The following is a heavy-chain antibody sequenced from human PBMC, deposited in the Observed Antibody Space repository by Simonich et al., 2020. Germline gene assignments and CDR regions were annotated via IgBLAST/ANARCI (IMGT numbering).Heavy chain of an antibody. D-gene: IGHD5-12*01. CDR2: INYSGTT. Sequence: QVQLQESGPGLVKPSETLSLTCTVSGGSISSYYWSWIRQPPGKGLGWNGFINYSGTTHYNPSLQSRITISVDTSKNQFSLKLSSVTAADTAVYYCARHDRWLQFYFDYWGQGTLVTVSS. J-gene: IGHJ4*02. CDR1: GGSISSYY. CDR3: ARHDRWLQFYFDY. V-gene: IGHV4-59*08.